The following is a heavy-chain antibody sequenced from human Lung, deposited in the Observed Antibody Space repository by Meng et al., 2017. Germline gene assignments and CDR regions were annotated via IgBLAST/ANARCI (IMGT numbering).Heavy chain of an antibody. Sequence: GQLVESGGGLVQPGGSLRLSCAASGFTFSTHWMHWVRQAPGKGLEWVSRITGDGSSTIYADSVQGRFTMSRDNAKNTLSLQMNSLRAEDTAVYYCARGGVTTDDWGQGTLVTVSS. J-gene: IGHJ4*02. V-gene: IGHV3-74*01. CDR3: ARGGVTTDD. CDR2: ITGDGSST. CDR1: GFTFSTHW. D-gene: IGHD4-17*01.